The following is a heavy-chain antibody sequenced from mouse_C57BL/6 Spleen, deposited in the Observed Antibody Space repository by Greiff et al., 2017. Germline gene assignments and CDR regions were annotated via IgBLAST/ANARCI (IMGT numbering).Heavy chain of an antibody. J-gene: IGHJ4*01. CDR3: ARSTVVATGNAMDD. Sequence: QVQLQQSGPELVKPGASVKLSCKASGYTFTSYDINWVKQRPGQGLEWIGWIYPRDGSTKYNEKFQGKATLTVDTSSSTAYMELHSLASEDSAVYCCARSTVVATGNAMDDWGQGTSVTVSS. D-gene: IGHD1-1*01. CDR1: GYTFTSYD. V-gene: IGHV1-85*01. CDR2: IYPRDGST.